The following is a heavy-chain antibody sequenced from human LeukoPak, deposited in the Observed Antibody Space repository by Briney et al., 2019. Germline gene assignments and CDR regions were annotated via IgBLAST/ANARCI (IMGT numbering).Heavy chain of an antibody. CDR2: IGGGGENT. J-gene: IGHJ4*02. CDR1: GFSVSNNY. D-gene: IGHD7-27*01. CDR3: ATVLTGSQDY. V-gene: IGHV3-23*01. Sequence: GSLRLSCAASGFSVSNNYMSWVRQAPGKGLEWVSTIGGGGENTYYADSVKGRFTISRDNSRNTLYLQMKSLRAEDTAVYFCATVLTGSQDYWGQGTLVTVSS.